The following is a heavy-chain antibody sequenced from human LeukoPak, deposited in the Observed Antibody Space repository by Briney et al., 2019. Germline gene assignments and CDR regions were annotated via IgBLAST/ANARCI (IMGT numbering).Heavy chain of an antibody. D-gene: IGHD3-3*01. Sequence: PGGSLRLSCSASGFTFSSYAMHWVRQAPGKGLEYVSAISSNGGSTYYADSVKGRFTISRDNSKNTLYLQMSRLRAEDTAVYYCVKGSIGRKWNPPMECGYFDLWGRGTLVTVSS. CDR2: ISSNGGST. V-gene: IGHV3-64D*09. CDR1: GFTFSSYA. CDR3: VKGSIGRKWNPPMECGYFDL. J-gene: IGHJ2*01.